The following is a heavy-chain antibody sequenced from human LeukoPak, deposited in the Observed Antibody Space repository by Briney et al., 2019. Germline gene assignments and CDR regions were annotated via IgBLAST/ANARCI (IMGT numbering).Heavy chain of an antibody. Sequence: SETLSLTCAVYGGSFCGYYWSWIRQPPGKGLEWIGEINHSGSTNYNPSLKSRVTISVDTSKNQFSLKLSSVTAADTAVYYCARGGVVVPAAIGYGRNWFDPWGQGTLVTVSS. J-gene: IGHJ5*02. D-gene: IGHD2-2*01. CDR3: ARGGVVVPAAIGYGRNWFDP. V-gene: IGHV4-34*01. CDR1: GGSFCGYY. CDR2: INHSGST.